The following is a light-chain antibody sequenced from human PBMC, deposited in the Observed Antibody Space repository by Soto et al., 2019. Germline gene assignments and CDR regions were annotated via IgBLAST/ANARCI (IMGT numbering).Light chain of an antibody. CDR1: SSDIGAYNY. J-gene: IGLJ1*01. Sequence: ALTQPASVSGSPGQSITISCTGTSSDIGAYNYVSWYQQHPGKAPKLMIYDVNNRPSGVSNRFSGSKSGNTASLTISGLQAEDEADYFCTSYTRSSTYVFGTGTKVTVL. CDR3: TSYTRSSTYV. V-gene: IGLV2-14*03. CDR2: DVN.